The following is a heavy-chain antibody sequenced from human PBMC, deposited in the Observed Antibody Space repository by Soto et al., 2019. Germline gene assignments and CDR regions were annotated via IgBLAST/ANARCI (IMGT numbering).Heavy chain of an antibody. CDR1: GYSFTSYW. Sequence: PGESLKISCKGSGYSFTSYWIGWVRQMPGKGLEWMGIIYPGDSDNRYSPSFQGQVTISADKSISTAYLQWSSLKASDTAMYYCAIPLTTGYSSGWYSDYWGQGTLVTVSS. J-gene: IGHJ4*02. CDR2: IYPGDSDN. D-gene: IGHD6-19*01. CDR3: AIPLTTGYSSGWYSDY. V-gene: IGHV5-51*01.